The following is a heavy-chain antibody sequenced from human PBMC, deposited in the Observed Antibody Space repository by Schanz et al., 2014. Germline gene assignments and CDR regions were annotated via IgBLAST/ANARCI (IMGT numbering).Heavy chain of an antibody. CDR2: VSRSTPDI. V-gene: IGHV3-48*01. D-gene: IGHD3-10*01. CDR1: GFTFSSYS. J-gene: IGHJ6*02. Sequence: EVQLVESGGGLVQPGGSLRLSCTASGFTFSSYSMNWVRQAPGKGLEWVSYVSRSTPDIYYADSVKGRFTMSRDNAKNSVFLQMNSLRADDTAVYYCAKDGPGGSGSYSADGGMAVWGQGTTVAVSS. CDR3: AKDGPGGSGSYSADGGMAV.